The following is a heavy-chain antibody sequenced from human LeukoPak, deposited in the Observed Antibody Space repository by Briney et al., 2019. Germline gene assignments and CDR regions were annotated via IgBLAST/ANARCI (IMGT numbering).Heavy chain of an antibody. V-gene: IGHV3-7*01. J-gene: IGHJ4*02. CDR3: ARAGVVPASDDYFDY. CDR2: IKQDGSEK. CDR1: GFTLSSYW. Sequence: PGGSLRLSCAASGFTLSSYWMSWVRQAPGKGLEWVANIKQDGSEKYYVDSVKGRFTISRDNAKNSLYLQMNSLRAEDTAVYYCARAGVVPASDDYFDYWGQGTLVTVSS. D-gene: IGHD2-2*01.